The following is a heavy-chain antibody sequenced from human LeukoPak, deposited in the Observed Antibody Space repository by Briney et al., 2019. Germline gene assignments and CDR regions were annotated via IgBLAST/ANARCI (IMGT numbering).Heavy chain of an antibody. V-gene: IGHV4-34*01. D-gene: IGHD2-15*01. CDR3: ARARDIVVVVAALRKTYYYGMDV. CDR1: GGSFSGYY. CDR2: INHSGST. J-gene: IGHJ6*02. Sequence: SETLSLTCAVYGGSFSGYYWGWIRQPPGKGLEWIGEINHSGSTNYNPSLKSRVTISVDTSKNQFSLKLSSVTAADTAVYYCARARDIVVVVAALRKTYYYGMDVWGQGTTVTVSS.